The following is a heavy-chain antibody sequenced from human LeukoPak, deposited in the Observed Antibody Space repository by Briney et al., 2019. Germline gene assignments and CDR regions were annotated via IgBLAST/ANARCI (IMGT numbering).Heavy chain of an antibody. D-gene: IGHD3-10*01. CDR1: GFTFSSYG. V-gene: IGHV3-30*02. Sequence: GGSLRLSCAASGFTFSSYGMHWVRQAPGKGLEWVAFIRYDGSNKYYADSVKGRFTISRDNSKNTLYLQMNSLRAEDTAAYYCAKDGLDYYGSGSYRLLDYWGQGTLVTVSS. CDR3: AKDGLDYYGSGSYRLLDY. CDR2: IRYDGSNK. J-gene: IGHJ4*02.